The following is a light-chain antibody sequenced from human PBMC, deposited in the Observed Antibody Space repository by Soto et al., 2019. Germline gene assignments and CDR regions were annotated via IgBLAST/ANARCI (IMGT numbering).Light chain of an antibody. V-gene: IGKV3-20*01. J-gene: IGKJ2*01. CDR2: EAS. Sequence: ELVLTQSPGTLSLSPGERVALSCRASQNVRGSNLAWYQQKPGQAPRLLIYEASRRPPAIPDRFSGSGSGTDFILTITRLEPEDLALYFCQQYGDSPHTFGQGTKLEIK. CDR3: QQYGDSPHT. CDR1: QNVRGSN.